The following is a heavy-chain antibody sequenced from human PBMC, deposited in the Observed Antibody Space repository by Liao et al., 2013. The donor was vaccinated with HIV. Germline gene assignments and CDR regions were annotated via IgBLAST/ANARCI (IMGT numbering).Heavy chain of an antibody. CDR1: GGSITSYS. CDR3: ARGFWGSGLDS. CDR2: FKGSGTT. Sequence: QVQLQESGPGLVKPSETLSLTCTVSGGSITSYSWSWIRQPAGKGLEWIGRFKGSGTTDFNPSFKSRVTMSVDRSKNQFSLKLRSVTAADTAVYYCARGFWGSGLDSWGQGTLVTVSS. J-gene: IGHJ4*02. V-gene: IGHV4-4*07. D-gene: IGHD3-10*01.